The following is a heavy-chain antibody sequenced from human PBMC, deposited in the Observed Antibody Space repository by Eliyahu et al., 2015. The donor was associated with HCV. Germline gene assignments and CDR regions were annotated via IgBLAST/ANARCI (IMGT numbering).Heavy chain of an antibody. V-gene: IGHV4-30-2*01. CDR2: IYHSGST. J-gene: IGHJ3*02. CDR1: XGSISSGGYS. D-gene: IGHD3-22*01. Sequence: QLQLQESGSGLVKPSQTLSLTCAVSXGSISSGGYSWSWIRQPPGKGLEWIGYIYHSGSTYYNPSLKSRVTISVDRSKNQFSLKLSSVTAADTAVYYCARADYYDSSGYPPGAFDIWGQGTMVTVSS. CDR3: ARADYYDSSGYPPGAFDI.